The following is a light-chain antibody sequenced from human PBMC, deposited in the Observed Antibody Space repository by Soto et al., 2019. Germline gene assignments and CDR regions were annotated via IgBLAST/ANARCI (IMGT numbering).Light chain of an antibody. CDR1: QDITKD. CDR3: HHYDNLPSA. Sequence: DVQMTQSPSSRSASVGDRVNITCQASQDITKDLRWFQQKPGKVAKLLIYDASELETGVPSRFSGSGSGRDVTPEISSLEPEDIATYYCHHYDNLPSAFGQGTKVEMK. V-gene: IGKV1-33*01. J-gene: IGKJ2*01. CDR2: DAS.